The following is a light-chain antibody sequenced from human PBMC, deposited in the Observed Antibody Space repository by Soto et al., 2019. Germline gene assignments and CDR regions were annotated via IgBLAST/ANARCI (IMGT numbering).Light chain of an antibody. V-gene: IGKV3-11*01. J-gene: IGKJ2*01. CDR2: DAS. Sequence: EIVLTQSPATLSLSPGERATLSCRASQSVSSYLAWYQQKPGQAPRLLIYDASNRATGIPARFSGSGSGTDFSLTNSSLQPEHFAVYYCQQRSNWPPYTFGQGTKLEIK. CDR3: QQRSNWPPYT. CDR1: QSVSSY.